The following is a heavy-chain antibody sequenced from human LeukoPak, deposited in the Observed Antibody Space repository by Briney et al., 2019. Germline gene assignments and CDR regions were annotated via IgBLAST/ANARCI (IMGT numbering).Heavy chain of an antibody. Sequence: GGSLRLSCAASGFTFSSYGMHWVRQAPGKGLEWVAFIRYDGSNKYYADSVKGRFTISRDNSKNTLYLQMNSLRAEDTAVYYCAKDGRGYYYDSSGPTWGQGTLVTVSS. J-gene: IGHJ5*02. D-gene: IGHD3-22*01. CDR3: AKDGRGYYYDSSGPT. V-gene: IGHV3-30*02. CDR1: GFTFSSYG. CDR2: IRYDGSNK.